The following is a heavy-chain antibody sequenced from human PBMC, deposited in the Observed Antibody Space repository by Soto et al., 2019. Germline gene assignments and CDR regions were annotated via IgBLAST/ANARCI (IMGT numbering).Heavy chain of an antibody. CDR1: GFTFSSYA. CDR3: AKRPTDLYYDSSGYPDY. J-gene: IGHJ4*02. CDR2: ISGSGGST. D-gene: IGHD3-22*01. V-gene: IGHV3-23*01. Sequence: PGGSLRLSCAASGFTFSSYAMSWVRQAPGKGLEWVSAISGSGGSTYYADSVKGRFTISRDNSKNTLYLQMNSLRAEDTAVYYCAKRPTDLYYDSSGYPDYWGQGTLVTVPQ.